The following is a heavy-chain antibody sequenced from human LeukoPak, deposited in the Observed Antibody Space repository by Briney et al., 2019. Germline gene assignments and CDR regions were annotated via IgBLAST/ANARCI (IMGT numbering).Heavy chain of an antibody. V-gene: IGHV1-2*02. D-gene: IGHD6-6*01. CDR3: ARDLGYSSSSCWFDP. CDR2: INPNSGGT. CDR1: GYTFTGYY. Sequence: EASVKVSCKASGYTFTGYYMHWVRQAPGQGPEWMGWINPNSGGTNYAQKFQGRVTMTRDTSISTAYMELSRLRSDDTAVYYCARDLGYSSSSCWFDPWGQGTLVTVSS. J-gene: IGHJ5*02.